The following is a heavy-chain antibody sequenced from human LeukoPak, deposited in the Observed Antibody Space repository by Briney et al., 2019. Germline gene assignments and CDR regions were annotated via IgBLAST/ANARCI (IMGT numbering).Heavy chain of an antibody. CDR2: IYYSGST. CDR3: ARDPAMVRGLDDAFDI. Sequence: SETLSLTCTVSGGSISSYYWSWIRQPPGKGLEWLGYIYYSGSTNYNPSLKSRVTISVDTSKNQFSLKLSSVTAADTAGYYCARDPAMVRGLDDAFDIWGQGTMVTVSS. J-gene: IGHJ3*02. CDR1: GGSISSYY. V-gene: IGHV4-59*01. D-gene: IGHD3-10*01.